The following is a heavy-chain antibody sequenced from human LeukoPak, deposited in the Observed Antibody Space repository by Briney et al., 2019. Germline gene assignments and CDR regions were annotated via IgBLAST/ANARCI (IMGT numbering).Heavy chain of an antibody. J-gene: IGHJ3*02. CDR2: ISSSSSYI. CDR3: ARVAPTHPGPWAFDI. CDR1: GFTFSSYS. Sequence: PGGSLRLSCAASGFTFSSYSMNWVRQAPGKGLEWVSCISSSSSYIYYADSVKGRFTISRDNAKNSLYLQMNSLRAEDTAVYYCARVAPTHPGPWAFDIWGQGTMVTVSS. V-gene: IGHV3-21*01.